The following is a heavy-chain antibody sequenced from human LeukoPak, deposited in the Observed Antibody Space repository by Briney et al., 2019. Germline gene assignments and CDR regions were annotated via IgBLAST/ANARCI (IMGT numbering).Heavy chain of an antibody. Sequence: ASVKVSCKAPGYTFTNSHMHWVRQAPGLGLEWMGIINPLDVATSYAQKFQGRVTMTSDTSTSTVYMELGSLKSEDTAVYYCAKDGGVDPTMASLDYFDLWGQGTLVTVSS. CDR3: AKDGGVDPTMASLDYFDL. V-gene: IGHV1-46*01. CDR2: INPLDVAT. CDR1: GYTFTNSH. D-gene: IGHD5-18*01. J-gene: IGHJ4*02.